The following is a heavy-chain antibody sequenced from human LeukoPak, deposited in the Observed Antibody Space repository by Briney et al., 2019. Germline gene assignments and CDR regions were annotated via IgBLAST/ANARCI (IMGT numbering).Heavy chain of an antibody. CDR3: ARDPPLGSCSTISCPHLDY. Sequence: GGXXXXSCAASGFTFSSYSMNWVRQAPGKGVEWVSYISSSSSTIYYADSVKGRFTISRDNAKNSLYLQMNSLRAEDTAVYYCARDPPLGSCSTISCPHLDYWGQGTLVTVSS. CDR1: GFTFSSYS. CDR2: ISSSSSTI. J-gene: IGHJ4*02. V-gene: IGHV3-48*01. D-gene: IGHD2-2*01.